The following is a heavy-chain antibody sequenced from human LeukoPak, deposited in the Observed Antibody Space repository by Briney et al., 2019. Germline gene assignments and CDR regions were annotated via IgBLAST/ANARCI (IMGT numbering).Heavy chain of an antibody. J-gene: IGHJ4*02. CDR3: ARGDSWFPYYFDY. D-gene: IGHD6-13*01. V-gene: IGHV4-4*07. Sequence: GSLRLSCAASGFTFSSYAMSWIRQPAGKGLEWIGRIYTSGSTNYNPSLKSRVTISVDTSKNQFSLKLSSVTAADTAVYYCARGDSWFPYYFDYWGQGTLVTVSS. CDR1: GFTFSSYA. CDR2: IYTSGST.